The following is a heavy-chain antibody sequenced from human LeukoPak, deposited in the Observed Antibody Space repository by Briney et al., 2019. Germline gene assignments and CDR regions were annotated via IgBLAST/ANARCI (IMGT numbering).Heavy chain of an antibody. Sequence: PGGSLRLSCAASEFTLRSYSMHWVRQAPGKGLEWVPYISTSSTYIYYADLVRGRFSISRDNAKNSLYLHMNSLKADDTAVYYCARDASGSSIGLIDFWGQGTLVTVSS. CDR1: EFTLRSYS. J-gene: IGHJ4*02. V-gene: IGHV3-21*01. D-gene: IGHD1-26*01. CDR3: ARDASGSSIGLIDF. CDR2: ISTSSTYI.